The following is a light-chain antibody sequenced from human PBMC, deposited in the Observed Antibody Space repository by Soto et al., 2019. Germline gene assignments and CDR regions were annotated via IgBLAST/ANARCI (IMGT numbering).Light chain of an antibody. CDR2: GAS. V-gene: IGKV3D-20*02. J-gene: IGKJ1*01. CDR3: QQRTDRPPWT. CDR1: QSIRTRF. Sequence: EIVLTQSPDVVSLSPGDSATLSCKASQSIRTRFIAWYRQKPGQAPRLLITGASTRASGISDGISGDGSGTDFTLTVSSLEPGDSAIYYCQQRTDRPPWTFGQGTKVDIK.